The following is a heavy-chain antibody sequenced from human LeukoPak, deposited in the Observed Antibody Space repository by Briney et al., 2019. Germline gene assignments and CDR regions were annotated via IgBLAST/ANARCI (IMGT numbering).Heavy chain of an antibody. CDR2: INPNSGGT. V-gene: IGHV1-2*02. CDR1: GYTFTGYY. J-gene: IGHJ3*02. Sequence: ASVKVSCKASGYTFTGYYMHWVRQAPGQGLEWMGWINPNSGGTNYAQKFQGRVTMTRDTSISTAYMELSRLRSDDTAVYYCARVGRFGEFAGAFDIWGQGTMVTVSS. D-gene: IGHD3-10*01. CDR3: ARVGRFGEFAGAFDI.